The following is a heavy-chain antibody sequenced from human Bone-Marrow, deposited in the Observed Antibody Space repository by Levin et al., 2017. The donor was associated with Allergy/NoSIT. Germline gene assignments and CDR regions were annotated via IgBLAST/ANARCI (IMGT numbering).Heavy chain of an antibody. V-gene: IGHV1-8*01. CDR2: MNPNSGNT. J-gene: IGHJ5*02. CDR1: GYTFTSYD. Sequence: EASVKVSCKASGYTFTSYDINWVRQATGQGLEWMGWMNPNSGNTGYAQKFQGRVTMTRNTSISTAYMELSSLRSEDTAVYYCARYSNYHVWFDPWGQGTLVTVSS. CDR3: ARYSNYHVWFDP. D-gene: IGHD4-11*01.